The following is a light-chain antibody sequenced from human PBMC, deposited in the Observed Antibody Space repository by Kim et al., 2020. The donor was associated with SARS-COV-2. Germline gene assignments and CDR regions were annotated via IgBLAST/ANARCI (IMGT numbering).Light chain of an antibody. CDR3: QQSYITPFT. CDR2: AAS. Sequence: SASGGDRVTITCRTTQSISSHLNWYQQKPGRAPKLLISAASTLQGGVPSRFSGSGSETDFTLTISSLQPEDFATYFCQQSYITPFTFGPGTKVDIK. CDR1: QSISSH. V-gene: IGKV1-39*01. J-gene: IGKJ3*01.